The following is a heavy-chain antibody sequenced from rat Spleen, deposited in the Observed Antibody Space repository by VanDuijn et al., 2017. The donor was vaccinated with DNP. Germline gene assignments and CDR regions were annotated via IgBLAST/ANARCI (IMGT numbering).Heavy chain of an antibody. CDR2: ISYDGSST. Sequence: EVQLVESGGGLVQPGRSLKLSCAASGFTFSDYNMAWVRQAPKKGLEWVATISYDGSSTYYRDSVKGRFTISRDNAKSTLYLQMNSLKSEDTATYFCSRDDGYNRPFAYWGQGTLVTVSS. D-gene: IGHD1-4*01. V-gene: IGHV5-7*01. CDR3: SRDDGYNRPFAY. CDR1: GFTFSDYN. J-gene: IGHJ3*01.